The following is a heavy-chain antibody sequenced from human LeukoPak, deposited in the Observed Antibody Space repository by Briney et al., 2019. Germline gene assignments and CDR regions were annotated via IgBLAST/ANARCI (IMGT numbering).Heavy chain of an antibody. Sequence: ASVKVSCKASGYTFTGYYMHWVRRAPGQGLEWMGWINPNSGGTNYAQKFQGRVTMTRDTSISTAYMELSRLRSDDTAVYYCARVAPERGWYVGYWGQGTLVTVSS. V-gene: IGHV1-2*02. D-gene: IGHD6-19*01. CDR3: ARVAPERGWYVGY. CDR2: INPNSGGT. J-gene: IGHJ4*02. CDR1: GYTFTGYY.